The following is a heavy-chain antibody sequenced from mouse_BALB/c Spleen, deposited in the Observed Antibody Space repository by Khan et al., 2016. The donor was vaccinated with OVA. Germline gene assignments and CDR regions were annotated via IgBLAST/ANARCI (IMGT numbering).Heavy chain of an antibody. V-gene: IGHV3-8*02. CDR3: ARSTYRYAFVY. CDR1: GDSITTGY. CDR2: IIYTGYT. Sequence: EVKLLESGPSLVKPSQTRSLTCSVTGDSITTGYWNWIRKFPGNKLEYMGYIIYTGYTYYNPSLKSRISITRHTSNNQYYLQLNSVTDEDTATYYCARSTYRYAFVYWGQGTLVTVSA. D-gene: IGHD2-14*01. J-gene: IGHJ3*01.